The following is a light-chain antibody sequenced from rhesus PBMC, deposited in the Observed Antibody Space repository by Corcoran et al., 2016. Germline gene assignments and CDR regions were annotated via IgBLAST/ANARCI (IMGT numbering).Light chain of an antibody. CDR3: QHYYSTPLT. J-gene: IGKJ4*01. Sequence: DIQMTQSPSSLSASVGDRVTITCRASQGITNDLAWYQQKPGETPKLLIYEASSLQSGISSRFSGSGAVTDFTLPISSLQSEDFATYYCQHYYSTPLTFGGGTKVEIK. V-gene: IGKV1-25*01. CDR2: EAS. CDR1: QGITND.